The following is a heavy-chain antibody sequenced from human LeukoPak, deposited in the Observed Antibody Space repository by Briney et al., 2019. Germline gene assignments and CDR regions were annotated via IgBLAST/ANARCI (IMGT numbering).Heavy chain of an antibody. D-gene: IGHD3-22*01. CDR2: IYTSGST. J-gene: IGHJ4*02. CDR1: GGSISSYY. V-gene: IGHV4-4*07. Sequence: SETLSLTCTVSGGSISSYYWSWIRQPAGKGLEWIGRIYTSGSTTYNPSLKSRVTISVDTSKNQFSLKLSSVTAADTAVYYCARGHVPYYYDSSGYTPFDYWGQGTLVTVSS. CDR3: ARGHVPYYYDSSGYTPFDY.